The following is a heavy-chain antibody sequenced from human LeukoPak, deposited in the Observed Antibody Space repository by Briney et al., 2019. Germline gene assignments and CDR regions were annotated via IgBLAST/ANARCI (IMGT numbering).Heavy chain of an antibody. D-gene: IGHD1-26*01. CDR2: ISSSGTTM. CDR3: TRDPLWDLADY. Sequence: GGSLRLSCTGSGFSVSNYYMSWVRQAPGKGLEWISYISSSGTTMHYAESVKGRFTISRDNAKNALYLQMNSLRAEDTAVYYCTRDPLWDLADYWGQGTLVTVSS. CDR1: GFSVSNYY. V-gene: IGHV3-11*04. J-gene: IGHJ4*02.